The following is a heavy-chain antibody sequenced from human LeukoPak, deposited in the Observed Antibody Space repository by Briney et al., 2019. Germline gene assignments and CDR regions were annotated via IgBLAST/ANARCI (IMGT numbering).Heavy chain of an antibody. J-gene: IGHJ4*02. CDR2: ISGRGFSM. CDR1: GFTFSGYA. V-gene: IGHV3-11*01. CDR3: ARGKRRFDY. Sequence: GGSLRLSCAASGFTFSGYAMSWVRQAPGKGLEWVAYISGRGFSMYYADSVKGRFTISRDNARNSLYLNMSSLRADDTAVYYCARGKRRFDYWGQGTLVTVSS.